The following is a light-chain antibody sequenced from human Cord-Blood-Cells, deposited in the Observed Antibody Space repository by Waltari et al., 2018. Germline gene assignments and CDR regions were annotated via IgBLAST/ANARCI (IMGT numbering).Light chain of an antibody. CDR2: DAS. CDR1: QSISSW. V-gene: IGKV1-5*01. Sequence: DIQNNQSPTILSASVRKKVPITCRASQSISSWLTWDQQKPGKAPKLLIYDASSLESGVPSRFSGSGSGTDFTLTISSLQPDDFATYYCQQCYSYSFTFGQGTKVEIK. J-gene: IGKJ2*01. CDR3: QQCYSYSFT.